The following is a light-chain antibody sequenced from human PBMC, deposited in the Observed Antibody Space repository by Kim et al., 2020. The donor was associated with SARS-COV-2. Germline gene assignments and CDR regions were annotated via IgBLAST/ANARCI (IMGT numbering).Light chain of an antibody. V-gene: IGKV3-20*01. CDR1: QSVCRTC. Sequence: PGERATLSYTTRQSVCRTCLAWYQQRPGQAPRLLIYSVSTRATGIPDRFSGSWSGTDFTLTISRLEPEDFAVYYCQQYGVAPPYTFCQGTKLEI. CDR2: SVS. J-gene: IGKJ2*01. CDR3: QQYGVAPPYT.